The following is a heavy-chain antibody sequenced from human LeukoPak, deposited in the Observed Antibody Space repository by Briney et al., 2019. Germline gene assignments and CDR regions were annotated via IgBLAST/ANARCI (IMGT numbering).Heavy chain of an antibody. CDR1: GYSFTSYW. J-gene: IGHJ4*02. V-gene: IGHV5-51*01. CDR2: IYPGDSDT. Sequence: GESLKISCKGSGYSFTSYWIGWVRQMPGKGLEWMGTIYPGDSDTRYSPSFQGQVTISADKSISTAYLQWSSLKASDTAMYYCARRVRYYGSGSYYTYYFDYWGQGTLVTVSS. D-gene: IGHD3-10*01. CDR3: ARRVRYYGSGSYYTYYFDY.